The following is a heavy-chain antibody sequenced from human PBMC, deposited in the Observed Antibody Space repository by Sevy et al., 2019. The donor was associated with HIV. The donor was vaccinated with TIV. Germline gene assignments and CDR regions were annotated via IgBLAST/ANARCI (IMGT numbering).Heavy chain of an antibody. D-gene: IGHD1-1*01. CDR1: GFTFSTHN. J-gene: IGHJ4*02. CDR3: ARERLYNNYVDL. CDR2: ITSSGNTI. V-gene: IGHV3-48*01. Sequence: GGSLRLSCAASGFTFSTHNMNWVRQAPGKGLEWVSFITSSGNTIYYADPVKGRVSISRDNAKNSLYLQMNSVRADDSAVYYCARERLYNNYVDLWGQGALVTVSS.